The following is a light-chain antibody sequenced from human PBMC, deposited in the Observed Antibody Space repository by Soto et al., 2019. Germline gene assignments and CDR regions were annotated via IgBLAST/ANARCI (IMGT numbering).Light chain of an antibody. Sequence: QSVLTQPPSASGTPGQGVTISCSGSTSDIGSNSVSWYQQLPGTAPKLLIYDDNKRPSGIPDRFSGSKSGTSATLGITGFQTGDEAAYYCGSWDSSLSAYVFGTGTKVTVL. J-gene: IGLJ1*01. CDR3: GSWDSSLSAYV. CDR1: TSDIGSNS. CDR2: DDN. V-gene: IGLV1-51*01.